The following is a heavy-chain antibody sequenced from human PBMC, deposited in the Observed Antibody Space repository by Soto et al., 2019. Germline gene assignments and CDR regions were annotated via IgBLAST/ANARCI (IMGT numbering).Heavy chain of an antibody. V-gene: IGHV1-3*01. CDR2: INAGNGNT. CDR3: ARDRYSSSWNVGAFDY. J-gene: IGHJ4*02. D-gene: IGHD6-13*01. Sequence: QVQLVQSGAEVKKPGASVKVSCKASGNTFTSYSVYWVRQAPGQGLEWMGWINAGNGNTRYSQKFQDRVTITRDTSASTVYMELSSLRSEDTAVYYCARDRYSSSWNVGAFDYWGQGTLVTVSS. CDR1: GNTFTSYS.